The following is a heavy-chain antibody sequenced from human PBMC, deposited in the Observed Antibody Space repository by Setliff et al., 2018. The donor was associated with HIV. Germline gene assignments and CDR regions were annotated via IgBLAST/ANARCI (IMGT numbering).Heavy chain of an antibody. D-gene: IGHD6-6*01. CDR3: ARDPAPSSSASYFQH. CDR2: INPSSGST. J-gene: IGHJ1*01. V-gene: IGHV1-46*01. CDR1: GYTFTRYY. Sequence: ASVKVSCKASGYTFTRYYIHWVRQAPGQGLEWMGIINPSSGSTTYAQKFQGRVTMTRDTSTSTVYMELSSLRSEDTAVYYCARDPAPSSSASYFQHWGQGTPVTVS.